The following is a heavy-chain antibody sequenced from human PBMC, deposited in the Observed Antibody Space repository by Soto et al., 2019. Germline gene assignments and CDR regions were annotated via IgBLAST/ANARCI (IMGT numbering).Heavy chain of an antibody. CDR2: IYYTGST. D-gene: IGHD3-10*01. CDR1: GAYISSYY. CDR3: ARSSEESWYLDL. J-gene: IGHJ2*01. Sequence: QVQLQESGPGLVRPSETLFLTCTVSGAYISSYYCSWIRQPPGKGLEWIGYIYYTGSTHYSPSLRSRVTMSVDTSKNQFSLKLSSVTAADTAVYYCARSSEESWYLDLWGRGTLVTVSS. V-gene: IGHV4-59*08.